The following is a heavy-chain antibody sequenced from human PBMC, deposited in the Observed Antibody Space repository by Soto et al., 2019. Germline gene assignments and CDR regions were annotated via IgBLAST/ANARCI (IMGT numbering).Heavy chain of an antibody. Sequence: QVQLVQSGAEVKKPGSSVKVSCKASGGTFSSYAISWVRQAPGQGLEWMGGIIPIFGTANYAQEFQGRVTITADESTSTAYMELSSLRSEDTAVYYCARDFPDYGGNSGPRDAFDIWGQGTMVTVSS. CDR3: ARDFPDYGGNSGPRDAFDI. V-gene: IGHV1-69*01. CDR2: IIPIFGTA. J-gene: IGHJ3*02. CDR1: GGTFSSYA. D-gene: IGHD4-17*01.